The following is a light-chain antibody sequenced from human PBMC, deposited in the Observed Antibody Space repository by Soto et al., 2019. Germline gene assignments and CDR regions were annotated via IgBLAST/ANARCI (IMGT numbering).Light chain of an antibody. CDR2: DAS. CDR3: QQYDHLPRT. V-gene: IGKV1-33*01. J-gene: IGKJ1*01. Sequence: DIQMIQSPSSLSASVGDRVTITCQASQWISNYLNWYQQKPGKAPKLLIYDASNLDRGVPSRFSGRGSGTDFTFTISSLQPEDFATYYCQQYDHLPRTFGRGTKVEIK. CDR1: QWISNY.